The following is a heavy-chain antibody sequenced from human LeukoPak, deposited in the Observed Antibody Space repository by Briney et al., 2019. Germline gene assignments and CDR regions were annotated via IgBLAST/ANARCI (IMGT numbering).Heavy chain of an antibody. Sequence: GESLKISCKGSGYSFTSYWIGWVRQMPGKGLEWMGIIYPGDSDTRYSPSFQGQVTISADKSISTAYLQWSSLKASDTAMYYCARRGRSGSSGYYYFDYWGQGTLVTVSS. CDR3: ARRGRSGSSGYYYFDY. CDR2: IYPGDSDT. J-gene: IGHJ4*02. V-gene: IGHV5-51*01. D-gene: IGHD3-22*01. CDR1: GYSFTSYW.